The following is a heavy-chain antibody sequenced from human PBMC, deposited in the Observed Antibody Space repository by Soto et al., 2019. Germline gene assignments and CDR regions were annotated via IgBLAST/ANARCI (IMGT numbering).Heavy chain of an antibody. CDR1: GFAFSTYG. J-gene: IGHJ4*02. D-gene: IGHD6-19*01. V-gene: IGHV3-30*03. CDR2: ISSDGSET. CDR3: ARQEAGTDY. Sequence: GGSLRLSCAAAGFAFSTYGMNWVRQAPGKGPEWVAIISSDGSETHYADSVKGRFTISRDNSGSTLYLQMNSLIVEDTAVYYCARQEAGTDYWGQGTLVTVSS.